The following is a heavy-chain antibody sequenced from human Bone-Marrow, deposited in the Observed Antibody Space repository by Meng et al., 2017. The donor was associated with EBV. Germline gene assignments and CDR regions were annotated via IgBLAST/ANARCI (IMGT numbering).Heavy chain of an antibody. Sequence: QGPLLDAGPGLVKASGTLSLTCAVSGGSISTNFWWSWVRQSPGKGLEWIGEIYYSGTTTYNPSLKSRVTISVDKSKNQFSLKLTSVTAADTAVYYCARGSIKSGSYSIDSWGQGILVTVSS. J-gene: IGHJ4*02. CDR3: ARGSIKSGSYSIDS. CDR2: IYYSGTT. CDR1: GGSISTNFW. D-gene: IGHD1-26*01. V-gene: IGHV4-4*02.